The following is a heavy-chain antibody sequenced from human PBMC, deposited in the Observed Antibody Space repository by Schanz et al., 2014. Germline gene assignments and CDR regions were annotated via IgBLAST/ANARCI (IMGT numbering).Heavy chain of an antibody. CDR2: INPSGGST. J-gene: IGHJ4*02. D-gene: IGHD3-22*01. CDR1: GYTFTTYY. V-gene: IGHV1-46*03. Sequence: QVQLLQSGAEVKKPGASMKVSCKASGYTFTTYYMLWVRQAPGQGLEWMGIINPSGGSTRYGQKFQGRITVTTDTSTSTVYMELSGLRSEDTAVYYCAGAFDSSGYYFDYWGQGSLVTVSS. CDR3: AGAFDSSGYYFDY.